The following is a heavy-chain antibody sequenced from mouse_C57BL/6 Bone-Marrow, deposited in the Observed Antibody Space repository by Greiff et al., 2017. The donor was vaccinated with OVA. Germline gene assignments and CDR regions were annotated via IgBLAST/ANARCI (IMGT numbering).Heavy chain of an antibody. Sequence: DVMLVESGGGLVQPGGSLKLSCAASGFTFSDYYMYWVRQTPEKRLEWVAYISNGGGSTYYPDTVKGRFTISRDNAKNTLYLQMSRLKSEDTAMYYCARRDYYGSSYVRMDYWGQGTSVTVSS. V-gene: IGHV5-12*01. CDR1: GFTFSDYY. CDR2: ISNGGGST. CDR3: ARRDYYGSSYVRMDY. J-gene: IGHJ4*01. D-gene: IGHD1-1*01.